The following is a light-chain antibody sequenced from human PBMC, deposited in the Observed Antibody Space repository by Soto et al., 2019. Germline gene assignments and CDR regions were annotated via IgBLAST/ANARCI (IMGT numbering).Light chain of an antibody. CDR2: GAS. CDR1: QSISSSY. Sequence: IVLTQSPGTLSLSQGERATLSCRASQSISSSYLAWYQQKPGQAPRLLIYGASTRAAGIPDRFSGSGSGTDFTLTITRLEPEDSAVYFCQQYTGPPTTFGQGTRLEIK. CDR3: QQYTGPPTT. J-gene: IGKJ5*01. V-gene: IGKV3-20*01.